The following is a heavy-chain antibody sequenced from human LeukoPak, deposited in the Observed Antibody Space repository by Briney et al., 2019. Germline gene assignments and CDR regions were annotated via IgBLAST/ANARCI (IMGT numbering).Heavy chain of an antibody. J-gene: IGHJ3*02. CDR1: GFTFLTYA. V-gene: IGHV3-23*01. CDR2: IRDSGAST. CDR3: AKAGRSGWYPGWPFDI. Sequence: GGSLRLSCAASGFTFLTYAMSWVRQAPGKGLQWVSVIRDSGASTYYADSVKGRFTISRDNSKNTLYLQMNSLRAEDTAVYYCAKAGRSGWYPGWPFDIWGQGTMVTASS. D-gene: IGHD6-19*01.